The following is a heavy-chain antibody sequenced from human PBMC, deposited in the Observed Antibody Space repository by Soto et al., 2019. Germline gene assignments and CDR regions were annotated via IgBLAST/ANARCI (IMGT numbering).Heavy chain of an antibody. CDR1: GYTFTSYA. Sequence: QVQLVQSGAEVKKPGASVKVSCKASGYTFTSYAISWVRQAPGQGLGWMGWINVYNGKTNYAKKLQDRVTLPTETPTTTADMERRRLRSDDMTVDYCASDRRASSWYPPYRGSFDYRGQSSRVTVSS. CDR2: INVYNGKT. J-gene: IGHJ4*02. V-gene: IGHV1-18*03. D-gene: IGHD6-13*01. CDR3: ASDRRASSWYPPYRGSFDY.